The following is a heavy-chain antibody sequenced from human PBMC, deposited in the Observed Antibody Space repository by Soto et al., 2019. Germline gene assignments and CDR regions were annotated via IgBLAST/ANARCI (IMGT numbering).Heavy chain of an antibody. J-gene: IGHJ6*02. CDR1: GYDYVTYA. CDR2: ISTLNGNT. V-gene: IGHV1-18*01. CDR3: ARRVQVWLPDYYGMDV. Sequence: QAQLVQSGAEVKKPGASVNVSCKASGYDYVTYAITWVRQRPGQGLEWMGWISTLNGNTNYAQNFQGRVTMTTDTSTRIVLLELWSLRSDDTAVYYCARRVQVWLPDYYGMDVWGQGTTVTVFS. D-gene: IGHD5-18*01.